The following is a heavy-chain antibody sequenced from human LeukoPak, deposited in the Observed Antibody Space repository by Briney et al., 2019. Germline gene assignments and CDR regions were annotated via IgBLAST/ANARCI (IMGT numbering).Heavy chain of an antibody. J-gene: IGHJ4*02. D-gene: IGHD2-15*01. CDR3: TTHSCTGGGCYY. CDR2: IKSKTGGGTT. V-gene: IGHV3-15*01. Sequence: GGSLRLSCAASGFTFSNAWMNWVRQAPGKGLEWVGRIKSKTGGGTTDYAAPVKGRFTISRDDSKNTLYLQMNSLKTEDTAVYYCTTHSCTGGGCYYWGQGTLVTVSS. CDR1: GFTFSNAW.